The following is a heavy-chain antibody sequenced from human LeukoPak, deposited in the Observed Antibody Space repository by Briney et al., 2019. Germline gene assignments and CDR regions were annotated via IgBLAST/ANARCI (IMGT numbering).Heavy chain of an antibody. CDR2: IIPIFDIG. J-gene: IGHJ3*02. CDR1: GGTFSGYA. V-gene: IGHV1-69*04. D-gene: IGHD1-26*01. CDR3: AHSKRNGSPWVDSHAFDI. Sequence: SVKVSCKASGGTFSGYAISWVRQAPGQGLEWMGRIIPIFDIGNYAQKFQGRVTITADKSTSTAFMELRSLRSEDTAVYYCAHSKRNGSPWVDSHAFDIWGQGTMVTVSS.